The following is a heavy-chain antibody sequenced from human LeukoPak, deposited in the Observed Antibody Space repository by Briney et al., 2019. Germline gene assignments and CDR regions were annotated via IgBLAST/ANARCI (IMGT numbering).Heavy chain of an antibody. CDR1: GFTFSRYA. CDR2: ISGSGGST. J-gene: IGHJ4*02. Sequence: GGSLRLSCAASGFTFSRYAMSWVRQAPGKGLEWVSTISGSGGSTYYADSVKGRFTISRDNSKNTLYLQMNGLRAEDTAVYYCAKAPPYCPNGICHLDYWGQGALVTVSS. D-gene: IGHD2-8*01. CDR3: AKAPPYCPNGICHLDY. V-gene: IGHV3-23*01.